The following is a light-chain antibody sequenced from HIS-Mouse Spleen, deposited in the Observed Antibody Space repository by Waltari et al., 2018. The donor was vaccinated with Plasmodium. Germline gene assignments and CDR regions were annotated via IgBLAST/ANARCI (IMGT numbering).Light chain of an antibody. CDR2: AAS. CDR3: QQLNSYPLT. J-gene: IGKJ4*01. V-gene: IGKV1-9*01. Sequence: DIQLTQSPSCLSASVGDRVTLTCRASQGISSYLAWYQQKPGKAPKLLIYAASTVQSGVPSRFSGSGSGTEFTLTISSLQPEDFATYYCQQLNSYPLTFGGGTKVEIK. CDR1: QGISSY.